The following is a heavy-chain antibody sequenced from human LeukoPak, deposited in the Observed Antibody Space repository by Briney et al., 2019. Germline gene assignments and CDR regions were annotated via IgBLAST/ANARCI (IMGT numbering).Heavy chain of an antibody. CDR1: GAPLSSYV. J-gene: IGHJ4*02. Sequence: GSSVKVSCKASGAPLSSYVFTGGRQAPDKGIDWMGRIIPILGIANYAQKFQGRVTITADKSTSTAYMELSSLRSEDTAVYYCARLGCSSTSCYFDYWGQGTLVTVSS. V-gene: IGHV1-69*04. CDR3: ARLGCSSTSCYFDY. CDR2: IIPILGIA. D-gene: IGHD2-2*01.